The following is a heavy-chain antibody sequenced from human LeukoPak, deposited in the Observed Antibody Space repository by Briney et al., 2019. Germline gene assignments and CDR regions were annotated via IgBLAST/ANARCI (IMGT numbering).Heavy chain of an antibody. V-gene: IGHV3-23*01. CDR3: AKTLPGYCSGGSCLRTLGY. J-gene: IGHJ4*02. CDR2: ISGSGGST. CDR1: GFTFSSYA. D-gene: IGHD2-15*01. Sequence: GGSLRLSCAASGFTFSSYAMSWVRQAPGKGLEWVSAISGSGGSTYYADSVKGRFTISRDNSKNTLYLQMNSLRAEDTAVYYCAKTLPGYCSGGSCLRTLGYWGQGTLVTVSS.